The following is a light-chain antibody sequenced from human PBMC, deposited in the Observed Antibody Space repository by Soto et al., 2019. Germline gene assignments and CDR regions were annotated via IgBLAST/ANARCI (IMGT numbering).Light chain of an antibody. Sequence: QSVLTPPASVSGSPGQSITIPCTGTSSDVGAYDYVSWYQQHPDKAPKLMIYEVSNRPSGVSNRFSGSKSVNTATLTISGLQAEDEADYYCSSYTSSSTRVFGTGTRSPS. CDR3: SSYTSSSTRV. V-gene: IGLV2-14*03. CDR1: SSDVGAYDY. J-gene: IGLJ1*01. CDR2: EVS.